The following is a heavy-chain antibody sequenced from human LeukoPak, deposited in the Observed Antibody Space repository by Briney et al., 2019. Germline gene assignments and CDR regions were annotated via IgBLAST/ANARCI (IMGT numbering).Heavy chain of an antibody. V-gene: IGHV3-23*03. CDR2: LFTGGAGA. J-gene: IGHJ5*02. Sequence: GGSLRLSCTASGFTFNNYLMSWVRQAPGKGPEWVSVLFTGGAGALYADSVRGRFTISGDTSKTTLYLQMNGLRAEDTAVNYCAKECDYSPGHKFDLWGRGTLVTVSS. CDR3: AKECDYSPGHKFDL. CDR1: GFTFNNYL. D-gene: IGHD3-10*01.